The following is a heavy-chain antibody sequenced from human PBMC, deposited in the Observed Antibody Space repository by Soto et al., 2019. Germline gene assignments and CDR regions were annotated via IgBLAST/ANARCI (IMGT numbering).Heavy chain of an antibody. CDR2: IYYSGST. CDR3: ARVEDTAMAPIDP. CDR1: GGSISSGGYY. Sequence: PSETLSLTCTVSGGSISSGGYYWSWIRQHPGKGLEWIGYIYYSGSTYYNPSLKGRVTISVDTSKNQFSLKLSSVTAADTAVYYCARVEDTAMAPIDPSGQGTLVTVST. J-gene: IGHJ5*02. V-gene: IGHV4-31*03. D-gene: IGHD5-18*01.